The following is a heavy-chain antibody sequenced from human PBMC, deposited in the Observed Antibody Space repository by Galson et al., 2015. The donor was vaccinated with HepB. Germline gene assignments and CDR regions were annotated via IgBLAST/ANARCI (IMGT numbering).Heavy chain of an antibody. Sequence: SLRLSCAASGFTFDAFTMHWVRQAPGKGLEWVSLMTWDGYTAYADSVKGRFTISRDNNKNSLSLQMSSLRTEDTAFHYCAKPADRNYMDVWGKGTTVIVSS. V-gene: IGHV3-43*01. CDR2: MTWDGYTA. CDR1: GFTFDAFT. D-gene: IGHD2-15*01. CDR3: AKPADRNYMDV. J-gene: IGHJ6*03.